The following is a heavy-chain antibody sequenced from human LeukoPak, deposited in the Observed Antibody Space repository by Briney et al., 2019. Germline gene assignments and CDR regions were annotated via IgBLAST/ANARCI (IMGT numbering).Heavy chain of an antibody. J-gene: IGHJ6*04. Sequence: PGGSLRLSCAASGFTFSSYEMNWVRQAPGKGLEWVSYISSSGSTIYYADSVKGRFTISRDNARNSLYLQMNSLRAEDTAVYYCASENPGYYDILTGFYYYYGMDVWGKGTTVTVSS. CDR1: GFTFSSYE. V-gene: IGHV3-48*03. CDR2: ISSSGSTI. D-gene: IGHD3-9*01. CDR3: ASENPGYYDILTGFYYYYGMDV.